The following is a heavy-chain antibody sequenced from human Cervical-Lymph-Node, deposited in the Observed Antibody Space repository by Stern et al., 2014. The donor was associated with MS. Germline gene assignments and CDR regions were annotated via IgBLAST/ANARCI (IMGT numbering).Heavy chain of an antibody. V-gene: IGHV3-66*02. J-gene: IGHJ6*02. Sequence: EVQLVESGGGLVQPGGSLRLSCVASGITVSGNHLTWVRQAPGTGLEWVSIFYSGGDTKSADSVKGRFTISRDNSRNTLSLQMENLRREDTAVYHCAREGVGGYNHHYGLDVWGQGTTVIVSS. CDR2: FYSGGDT. CDR3: AREGVGGYNHHYGLDV. CDR1: GITVSGNH. D-gene: IGHD1-14*01.